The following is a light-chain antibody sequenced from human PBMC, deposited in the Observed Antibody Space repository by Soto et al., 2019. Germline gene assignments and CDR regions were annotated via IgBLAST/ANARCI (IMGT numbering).Light chain of an antibody. J-gene: IGKJ1*01. CDR2: DAS. V-gene: IGKV1-5*01. Sequence: DIQMTQSPSTLSASVGDRVTITCRARQTISTRLAWYQQKPGKAPELLIYDASTLESGVPSRFSGSGSGTEFSLTISSLQPDDFATFYCQQYSSFSRTFGQGTKV. CDR3: QQYSSFSRT. CDR1: QTISTR.